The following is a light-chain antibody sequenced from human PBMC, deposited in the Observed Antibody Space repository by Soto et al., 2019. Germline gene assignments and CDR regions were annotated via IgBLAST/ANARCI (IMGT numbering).Light chain of an antibody. CDR1: QSVSTN. CDR2: GAS. J-gene: IGKJ1*01. Sequence: EIVMTQSPATLSVSPGERATLSCRASQSVSTNLAWYQQKPGQPPRLLIYGASTRATGIPARFSGSGSGTEFTLTISSLQSEDFAVYYCQQYNNWPLWTCGQGTKVEIK. V-gene: IGKV3-15*01. CDR3: QQYNNWPLWT.